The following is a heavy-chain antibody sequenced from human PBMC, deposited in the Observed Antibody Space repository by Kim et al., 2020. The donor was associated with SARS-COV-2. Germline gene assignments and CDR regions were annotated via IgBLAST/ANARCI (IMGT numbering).Heavy chain of an antibody. D-gene: IGHD4-17*01. CDR3: ARAYGDYGGMDV. V-gene: IGHV1-46*01. J-gene: IGHJ6*02. CDR2: INPSGGST. CDR1: GYTFTSYY. Sequence: ASVKVSCKPSGYTFTSYYMHWVRQAPGQGLEWMGIINPSGGSTSYAQKFQGRVTMTSDTSTSTVYMELSSLRSEDTAVYYCARAYGDYGGMDVWGQGTTVTVSS.